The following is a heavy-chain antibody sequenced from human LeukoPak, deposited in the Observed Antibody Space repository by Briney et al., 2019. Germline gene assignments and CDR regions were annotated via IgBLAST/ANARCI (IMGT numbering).Heavy chain of an antibody. V-gene: IGHV4-34*01. CDR2: INHSGST. J-gene: IGHJ4*02. Sequence: ASETLSLTCAVYGGSFSGYYWSWIRQPPGKGLEWIGEINHSGSTNYNPSPKSRVTIPVDTSKNQFSLKLSSVTAADTAVYYCARGYYSNPDYWGQGTLVTVSS. CDR3: ARGYYSNPDY. CDR1: GGSFSGYY. D-gene: IGHD4-11*01.